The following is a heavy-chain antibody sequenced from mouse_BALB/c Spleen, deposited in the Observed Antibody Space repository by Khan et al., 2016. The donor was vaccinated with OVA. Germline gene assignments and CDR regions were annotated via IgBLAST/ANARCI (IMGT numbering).Heavy chain of an antibody. Sequence: VQLQESGPGLVKPSQSLSLTCTVTGYSITSDYAWNWIRQFPGNKLEWMGFISYSGNTNYNPSLKSRISFTRDTSKNQFFLPLNSVTTEDTATYYCRRVYGGEFDYGGQGKTVTVS. J-gene: IGHJ2*01. CDR1: GYSITSDYA. V-gene: IGHV3-2*02. CDR2: ISYSGNT. D-gene: IGHD2-10*02. CDR3: RRVYGGEFDY.